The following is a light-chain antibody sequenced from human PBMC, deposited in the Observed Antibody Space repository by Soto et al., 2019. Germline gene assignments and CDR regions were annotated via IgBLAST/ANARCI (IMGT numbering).Light chain of an antibody. Sequence: DIQMTQSPSTLSGSVGDRVTITCRASQTISSWLAWYQQKPGKAPKLLIYKASTLKSGVPSRFSGSGSGTEFTLTISSLQPEDFATYYCQQANSFPRTFGGGTKVDIK. CDR1: QTISSW. CDR2: KAS. CDR3: QQANSFPRT. J-gene: IGKJ4*01. V-gene: IGKV1-5*03.